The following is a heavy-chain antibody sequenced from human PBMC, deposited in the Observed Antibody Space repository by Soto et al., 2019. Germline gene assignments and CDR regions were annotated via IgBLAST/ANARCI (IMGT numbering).Heavy chain of an antibody. V-gene: IGHV3-30*03. J-gene: IGHJ4*02. CDR1: GFTFSRYS. Sequence: QVQLVESGGGVVQPGKSLRLSCTASGFTFSRYSFHWVRQAPGKGLEWVVMISCDGNKKKYGDSVKGRFTISRDNSKNTLYVQMDSLRIEDTAVYYCARDSRYGASARNFDLWGQGTRVIVSS. D-gene: IGHD3-9*01. CDR2: ISCDGNKK. CDR3: ARDSRYGASARNFDL.